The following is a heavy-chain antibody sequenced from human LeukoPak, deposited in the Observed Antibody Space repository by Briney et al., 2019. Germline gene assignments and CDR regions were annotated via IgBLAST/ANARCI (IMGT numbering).Heavy chain of an antibody. V-gene: IGHV3-48*04. CDR2: INSSSSTI. Sequence: PGGSLRLSCAASVFTFSSYSMNWVRQAPGKELEGVSYINSSSSTIYYADYVKGRFTISRDNAKNSLYLQMNSMRAEDTAVYYCARGGRGYSYGGAFDIWGQGTMVTVSS. J-gene: IGHJ3*02. CDR1: VFTFSSYS. D-gene: IGHD5-18*01. CDR3: ARGGRGYSYGGAFDI.